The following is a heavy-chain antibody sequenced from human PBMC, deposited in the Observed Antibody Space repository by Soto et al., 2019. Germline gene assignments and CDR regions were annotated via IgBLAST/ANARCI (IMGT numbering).Heavy chain of an antibody. CDR2: ISGSGGST. CDR3: AKDLINSYYYDSSGQYPSAFDI. D-gene: IGHD3-22*01. Sequence: PGGSLRLSCAASGFTFSSYAMSWVRQAPGKGLEWVSAISGSGGSTYYADSVKGRFTISRDNSKNTLYLQMNSLRAEDTAVYYCAKDLINSYYYDSSGQYPSAFDIWGQGPMVTVSS. CDR1: GFTFSSYA. J-gene: IGHJ3*02. V-gene: IGHV3-23*01.